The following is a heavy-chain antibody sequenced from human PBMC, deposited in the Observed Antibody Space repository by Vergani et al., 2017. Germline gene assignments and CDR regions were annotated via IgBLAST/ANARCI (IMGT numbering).Heavy chain of an antibody. CDR2: INIGGRT. CDR1: SFSVSSHY. D-gene: IGHD4-17*01. Sequence: DVDLVESGGAVVQPGGSLRLSCAASSFSVSSHYMTWVRQAPGKGLEWVSTINIGGRTSYADSVKGRLTLTRDDSKNTLHLQMNSLRPEDTAVYYCARGMTTETTDLDGFDIWGQGTMVSVSS. J-gene: IGHJ3*02. V-gene: IGHV3-66*02. CDR3: ARGMTTETTDLDGFDI.